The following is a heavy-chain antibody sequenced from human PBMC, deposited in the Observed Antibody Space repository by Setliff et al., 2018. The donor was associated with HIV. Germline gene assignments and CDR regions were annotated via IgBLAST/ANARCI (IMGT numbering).Heavy chain of an antibody. D-gene: IGHD6-6*01. CDR1: GYTFTGYY. Sequence: ASVKVSCKASGYTFTGYYMHWVRQAPGQGLEWMGRINPNSGGTNYSQKFQGRVTMTRDTSISTAYMELSRLRSEDTAVYYCARGHSSSAYDAYDIWGQGTMVTVSS. V-gene: IGHV1-2*06. CDR2: INPNSGGT. J-gene: IGHJ3*02. CDR3: ARGHSSSAYDAYDI.